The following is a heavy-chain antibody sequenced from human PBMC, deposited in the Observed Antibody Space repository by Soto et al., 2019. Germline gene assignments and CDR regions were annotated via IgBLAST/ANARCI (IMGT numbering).Heavy chain of an antibody. Sequence: GGSLRLSCAASGFIFSSNAMSWVRQAPGKGLEWVSGISGSGGSTFYTDSVKGRFTISRDNSKNTLYLQMNSLRAEDTALYYCAKNSGYYYDASDIWGQGTMVTVSS. CDR1: GFIFSSNA. CDR3: AKNSGYYYDASDI. D-gene: IGHD3-22*01. CDR2: ISGSGGST. V-gene: IGHV3-23*01. J-gene: IGHJ3*02.